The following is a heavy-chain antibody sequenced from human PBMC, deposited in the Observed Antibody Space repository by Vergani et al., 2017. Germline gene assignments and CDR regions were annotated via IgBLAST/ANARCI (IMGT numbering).Heavy chain of an antibody. V-gene: IGHV3-23*01. CDR3: AKDAAMDV. J-gene: IGHJ6*03. CDR2: ISGSGGGT. CDR1: GFTFSSYA. Sequence: EVQLLESGGGLVQPGGSLRLSCAASGFTFSSYAMSWVRQAPVKGLEWVSAISGSGGGTYYADSVKGRFTISRDRSKNTLYPQINRLRAEDTAVYYCAKDAAMDVWGKGTTVTVSS.